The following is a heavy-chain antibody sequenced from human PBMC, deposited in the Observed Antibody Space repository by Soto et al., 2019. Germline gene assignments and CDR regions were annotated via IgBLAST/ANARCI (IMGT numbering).Heavy chain of an antibody. CDR3: ASSPYYYDSSSPFEY. D-gene: IGHD3-22*01. Sequence: ASVKVSCKASGYTFTGYYMHWVRQAPGQGLEWMGWINPNSGGTNYAQKFQGRVTMTRDTSISTAYMELSRLRSDDTAVYYCASSPYYYDSSSPFEYWGQGTLVTVSS. CDR2: INPNSGGT. CDR1: GYTFTGYY. V-gene: IGHV1-2*02. J-gene: IGHJ4*02.